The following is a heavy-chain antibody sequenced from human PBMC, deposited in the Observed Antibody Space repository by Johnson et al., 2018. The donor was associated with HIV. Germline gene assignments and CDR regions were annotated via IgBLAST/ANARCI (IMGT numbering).Heavy chain of an antibody. Sequence: VQLVESGGGVVQPGRSLRLSCAASGFTFDDHGMSWVRQAPGKGLDWVSGINWNGGSTGYADSVKGRFTISRDNAKTSLYLQMNSLRAEETALYYCTRVRMTPPLGAFDIWGQGTMVTVSS. V-gene: IGHV3-20*04. CDR2: INWNGGST. CDR3: TRVRMTPPLGAFDI. D-gene: IGHD1-14*01. J-gene: IGHJ3*02. CDR1: GFTFDDHG.